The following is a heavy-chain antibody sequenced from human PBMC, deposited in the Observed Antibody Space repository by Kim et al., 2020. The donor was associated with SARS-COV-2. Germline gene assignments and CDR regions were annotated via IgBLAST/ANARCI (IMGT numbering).Heavy chain of an antibody. J-gene: IGHJ3*02. V-gene: IGHV4-39*07. CDR3: ARDPNHRRAFDS. D-gene: IGHD2-8*01. CDR2: FSYSGAT. Sequence: SETLSLSCSVSGDSIRGSSFYWGWIRQPPGKGLEWIGSFSYSGATDYSPSLRSRVTISPDTSRHQFSLTLASVTAADTAVYYCARDPNHRRAFDSWGQGTMVTVSS. CDR1: GDSIRGSSFY.